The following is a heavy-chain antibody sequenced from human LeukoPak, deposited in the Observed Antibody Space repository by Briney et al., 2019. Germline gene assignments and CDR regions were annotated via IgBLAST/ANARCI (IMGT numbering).Heavy chain of an antibody. D-gene: IGHD6-13*01. CDR2: IKQDGSEK. J-gene: IGHJ5*02. CDR1: GFTFSSYW. CDR3: AKDGYSSSPNWFDP. V-gene: IGHV3-7*03. Sequence: GGSLRLSCAASGFTFSSYWMSWVRQAPGKGLEWVANIKQDGSEKYYVDSVKGRFTISRDNAKNSLYLQMNSLRAEDTAVYYCAKDGYSSSPNWFDPWGQGTLVTVSS.